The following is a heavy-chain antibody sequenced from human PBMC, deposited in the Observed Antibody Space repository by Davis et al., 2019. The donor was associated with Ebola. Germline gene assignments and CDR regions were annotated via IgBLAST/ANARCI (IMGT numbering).Heavy chain of an antibody. CDR2: IRSKAYGGTT. CDR3: TSLPYCSSTSCSPDY. V-gene: IGHV3-49*04. D-gene: IGHD2-2*01. CDR1: GFTFGDYA. Sequence: GESLKISCTASGFTFGDYAMSWVRQAPGKGLEWVGFIRSKAYGGTTEYAASVKGRFTISRDDSKSIAYLQMNSLKTEDTAVYYCTSLPYCSSTSCSPDYWGQGTLVTVSS. J-gene: IGHJ4*02.